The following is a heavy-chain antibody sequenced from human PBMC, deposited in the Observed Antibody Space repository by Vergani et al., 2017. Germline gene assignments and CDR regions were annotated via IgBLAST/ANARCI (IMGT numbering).Heavy chain of an antibody. Sequence: QLQLPESGSGLVKPSQTLSLTRAVSGCSLSYGGYSWSWIRQPPGKGLEWIGYIYHSGINHFNPSLTSRVTISVDRSKNQFSLKLSSVTAADTAVYYCARSNYYDSSGYLDYFDYWGQGTLVTVSS. D-gene: IGHD3-22*01. V-gene: IGHV4-30-2*01. J-gene: IGHJ4*02. CDR1: GCSLSYGGYS. CDR2: IYHSGIN. CDR3: ARSNYYDSSGYLDYFDY.